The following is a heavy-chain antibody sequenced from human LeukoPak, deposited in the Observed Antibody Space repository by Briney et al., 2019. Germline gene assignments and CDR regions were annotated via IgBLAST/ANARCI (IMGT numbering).Heavy chain of an antibody. Sequence: SETLSLTCTVSGGSISSSSYYWGWIRQPPGKGLEWIGSLYYSGSTYYNPSLKSRVTISVDTSKNQFSLKLSSVTAADTAVYYCARHEYYISAPKFDYWGQGTLVTVSS. J-gene: IGHJ4*02. D-gene: IGHD2/OR15-2a*01. CDR1: GGSISSSSYY. V-gene: IGHV4-39*01. CDR2: LYYSGST. CDR3: ARHEYYISAPKFDY.